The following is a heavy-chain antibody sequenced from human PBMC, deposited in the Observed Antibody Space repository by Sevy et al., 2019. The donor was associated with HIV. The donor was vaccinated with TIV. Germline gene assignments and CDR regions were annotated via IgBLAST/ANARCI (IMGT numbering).Heavy chain of an antibody. Sequence: SETLSLTCTVSGGSITSLYWNWIRRPPGKGLEWIANIYYNGHINYNPSLKSRVTLSHDTSKNQFSLRLSSVTAADTAMYYCAGENAWGRGYSWGQGTLVTVSS. CDR1: GGSITSLY. V-gene: IGHV4-59*08. CDR3: AGENAWGRGYS. D-gene: IGHD1-26*01. CDR2: IYYNGHI. J-gene: IGHJ4*02.